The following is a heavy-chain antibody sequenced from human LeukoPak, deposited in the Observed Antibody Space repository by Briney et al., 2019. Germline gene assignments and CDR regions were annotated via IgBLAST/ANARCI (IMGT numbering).Heavy chain of an antibody. CDR2: ISAYNGNT. J-gene: IGHJ3*02. V-gene: IGHV1-18*01. CDR3: ARARLYSYGLVLNAFDI. Sequence: GASVKVSCKASGYTFTSYGISWVRQAPGQGLEWMGWISAYNGNTNYAQKLQGRVTMTTDTSTSTAYMELRSLRSDDTAVYYCARARLYSYGLVLNAFDIWGQGTMVTVSS. CDR1: GYTFTSYG. D-gene: IGHD5-18*01.